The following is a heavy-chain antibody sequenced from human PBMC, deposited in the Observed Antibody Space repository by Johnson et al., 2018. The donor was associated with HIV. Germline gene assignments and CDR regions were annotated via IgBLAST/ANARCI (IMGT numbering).Heavy chain of an antibody. CDR2: TTDKLNSYTP. CDR3: ARENYRRRDAFDV. D-gene: IGHD1-7*01. J-gene: IGHJ3*01. V-gene: IGHV3-72*01. CDR1: GFTFSDYY. Sequence: VQLVESGGGLVQPGGSLRLSCAASGFTFSDYYMDWVRQAPGKGLEWVGRTTDKLNSYTPKYAASVKGRFTISRDDSKKSLYLQINSLRTEDTAVYYCARENYRRRDAFDVWGQGTVVIVSS.